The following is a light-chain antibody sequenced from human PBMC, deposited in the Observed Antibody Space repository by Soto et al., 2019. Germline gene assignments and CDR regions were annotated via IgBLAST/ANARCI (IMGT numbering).Light chain of an antibody. V-gene: IGLV2-14*01. CDR2: EVS. CDR3: SSYTTSSTYG. CDR1: SNDVGGYNY. J-gene: IGLJ1*01. Sequence: QSALTQPASVSGSPGQSITISCTGTSNDVGGYNYVSWYQQYLGKAPKLMIYEVSNRPSGISNRFSGSKSGNTASLNISGLQAEDEADYYCSSYTTSSTYGFGTGTQVTVL.